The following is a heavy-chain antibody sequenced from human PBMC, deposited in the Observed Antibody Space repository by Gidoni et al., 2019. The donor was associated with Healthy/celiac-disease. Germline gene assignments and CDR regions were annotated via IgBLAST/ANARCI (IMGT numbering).Heavy chain of an antibody. V-gene: IGHV1-2*02. CDR3: AREVRIVVVPAAPWGWFDP. J-gene: IGHJ5*02. CDR1: GYTFTGSY. Sequence: QVQLVQSGAEVKKPGASVKVSCKASGYTFTGSYIHWVRQAPGQGLEWMGWINPNSGGTNYAQKFQGRVTMTRDTSISTAYMELSRLRSDDTAVYYCAREVRIVVVPAAPWGWFDPWGQGTLVTVSS. CDR2: INPNSGGT. D-gene: IGHD2-2*01.